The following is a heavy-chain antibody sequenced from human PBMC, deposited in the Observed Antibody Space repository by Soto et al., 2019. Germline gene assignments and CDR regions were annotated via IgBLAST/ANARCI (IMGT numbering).Heavy chain of an antibody. CDR3: ARRAYCGGDGYKLDY. CDR1: GYSISSGYY. Sequence: SETLSLTCAVSGYSISSGYYWGWIRQPPGKGLEWIGSIYHSGSTYYNPSLKSRVTISVDTSKNQFSLKLSSVTAADPAVYYCARRAYCGGDGYKLDYWGQGTLVTVSS. V-gene: IGHV4-38-2*01. D-gene: IGHD2-21*02. CDR2: IYHSGST. J-gene: IGHJ4*02.